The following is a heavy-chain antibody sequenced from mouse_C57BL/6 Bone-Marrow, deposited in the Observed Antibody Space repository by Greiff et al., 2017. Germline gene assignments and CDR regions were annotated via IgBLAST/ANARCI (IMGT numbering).Heavy chain of an antibody. CDR1: GFNIKDDY. CDR2: IDPENGDT. Sequence: VQLQQSGAELVRPGASVKLSCTASGFNIKDDYMHWVKQRPEQGLEWIGWIDPENGDTEYASKFQGKATITADTSSNPAYLQLSSLTSEDTAVYYCSGTLFAYWGQGTLVTVSA. D-gene: IGHD3-3*01. V-gene: IGHV14-4*01. CDR3: SGTLFAY. J-gene: IGHJ3*01.